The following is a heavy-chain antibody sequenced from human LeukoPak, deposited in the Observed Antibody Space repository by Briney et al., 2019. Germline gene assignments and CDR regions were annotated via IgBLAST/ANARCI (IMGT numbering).Heavy chain of an antibody. Sequence: SETLSLTCAVNGGSFSGYYGTWVRQPPGKGLEWSGEINPSGSTIHNPSLKSRVTISLDTSKNQFSLKLRSVTAADTAVYYCARETKRLANPQYYFFMEVWGKGTAVTVSS. CDR3: ARETKRLANPQYYFFMEV. J-gene: IGHJ6*03. CDR1: GGSFSGYY. D-gene: IGHD6-25*01. CDR2: INPSGST. V-gene: IGHV4-34*01.